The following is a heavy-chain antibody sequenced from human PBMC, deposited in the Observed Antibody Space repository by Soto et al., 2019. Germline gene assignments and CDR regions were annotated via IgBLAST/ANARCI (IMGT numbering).Heavy chain of an antibody. CDR2: IYWNDDK. CDR3: AHRGSSWYIDY. CDR1: GFSLSTSGVG. D-gene: IGHD6-13*01. Sequence: QITLKESGPTLVKPTQTLTLTCTFSGFSLSTSGVGVGWIRQPPGKALEWLALIYWNDDKRYSPSLKSRLTISKGTSKNQVVLTMTNMDPVDTATYYCAHRGSSWYIDYRGQGTLVTVSS. J-gene: IGHJ4*02. V-gene: IGHV2-5*01.